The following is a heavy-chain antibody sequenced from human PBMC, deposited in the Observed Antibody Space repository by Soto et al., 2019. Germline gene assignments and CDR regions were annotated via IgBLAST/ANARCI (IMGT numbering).Heavy chain of an antibody. CDR1: GGSISSYY. V-gene: IGHV4-4*07. Sequence: TSENLSLTCTVYGGSISSYYWSWIRQPAGKGLEWIGRIYTSGSTNYNPSLKSRVTMSVDTSKNQFSLKLSSVTAADTAVYYCATLFLHYYGSGSLRAFCGQGSLVIVSS. D-gene: IGHD3-10*01. CDR3: ATLFLHYYGSGSLRAF. CDR2: IYTSGST. J-gene: IGHJ4*02.